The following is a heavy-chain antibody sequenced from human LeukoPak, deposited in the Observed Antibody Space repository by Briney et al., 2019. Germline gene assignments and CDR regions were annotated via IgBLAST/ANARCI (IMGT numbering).Heavy chain of an antibody. D-gene: IGHD4-11*01. CDR3: ARILPRQYRPPYYYYMDV. CDR1: GYSISSGYY. V-gene: IGHV4-38-2*02. Sequence: SETLSLTCTVSGYSISSGYYWGWIRQPPGKGLEWIGSIYHSGSTYYNPSLKSRVTISVDTSKNQFSLKLSSVTAEDTAVYYCARILPRQYRPPYYYYMDVWGKGTMVTVSS. CDR2: IYHSGST. J-gene: IGHJ6*03.